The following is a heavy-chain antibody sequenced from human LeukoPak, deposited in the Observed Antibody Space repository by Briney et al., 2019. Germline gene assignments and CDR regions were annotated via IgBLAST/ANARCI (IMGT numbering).Heavy chain of an antibody. CDR2: IYSGGST. V-gene: IGHV3-53*01. D-gene: IGHD1-26*01. CDR3: ARDPYSGNYGNYYYYYMDV. J-gene: IGHJ6*03. CDR1: GFTVSSNY. Sequence: GGSLRLSCAASGFTVSSNYMSWVRQAPGKGLEWVSVIYSGGSTYYADSVKGRFTISRDNAKDSLYLQMNSLGPEDTAVYYCARDPYSGNYGNYYYYYMDVWGKGTTVTISS.